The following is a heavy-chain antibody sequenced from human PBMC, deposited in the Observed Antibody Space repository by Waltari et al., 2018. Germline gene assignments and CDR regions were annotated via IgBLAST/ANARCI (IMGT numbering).Heavy chain of an antibody. CDR3: GRGPGIRYKDY. CDR1: GGSFSGSY. Sequence: QVQLQQWGAGLLKPSETLSLTCAVYGGSFSGSYWSWIRQPPGKGLVWIGEINHMGSTNNNPYLKIGVTISVDTSKNQFSLKLSSVTAADTAVYYWGRGPGIRYKDYWGQGTLVTVSS. J-gene: IGHJ4*02. D-gene: IGHD3-10*01. V-gene: IGHV4-34*01. CDR2: INHMGST.